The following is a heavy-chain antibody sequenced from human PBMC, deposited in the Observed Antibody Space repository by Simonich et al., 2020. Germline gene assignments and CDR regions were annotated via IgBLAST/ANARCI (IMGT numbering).Heavy chain of an antibody. Sequence: QVQLVQSGAEVKKPGASVKVSCKASGYTFTGYYMHWVRQAPGQGLEWMGWTNPNSGGKNYAQKFQGRVTMTRETSISTAYMELSRLRSDDTAVYYCARNGLVGILKAFDIWGQGTMVTVSS. CDR3: ARNGLVGILKAFDI. J-gene: IGHJ3*02. D-gene: IGHD2-21*01. CDR2: TNPNSGGK. V-gene: IGHV1-2*02. CDR1: GYTFTGYY.